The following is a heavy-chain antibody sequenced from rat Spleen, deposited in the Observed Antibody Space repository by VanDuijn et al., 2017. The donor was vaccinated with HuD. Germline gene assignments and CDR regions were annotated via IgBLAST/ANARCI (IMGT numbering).Heavy chain of an antibody. V-gene: IGHV5-20*01. CDR1: GFTYSNYV. J-gene: IGHJ3*01. D-gene: IGHD1-9*01. CDR3: TRDWVYPFTY. Sequence: EVQLVESGGGLVQPGRSLKLSCAASGFTYSNYVMAWVRQAPTKGLEWVASISTGGGTYYRDSVKGRFTISRDNAKSSLYLQMDSLGSEDTATYYCTRDWVYPFTYWGQGTLVTVSS. CDR2: ISTGGGT.